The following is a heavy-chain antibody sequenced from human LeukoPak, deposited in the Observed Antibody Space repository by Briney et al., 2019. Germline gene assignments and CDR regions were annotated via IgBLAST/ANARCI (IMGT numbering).Heavy chain of an antibody. CDR3: ARVAIGKIPARPAGKYYFDY. Sequence: GGSLRLSCAASGFIFNNYAMTWVRQAPGKGLEWVSSISSSSSYIYYADSVKGRFTISRDNAKNSLYLQMNSLRAEDTAVYYCARVAIGKIPARPAGKYYFDYWGQGTLVTVSS. J-gene: IGHJ4*02. CDR2: ISSSSSYI. CDR1: GFIFNNYA. V-gene: IGHV3-21*01. D-gene: IGHD6-6*01.